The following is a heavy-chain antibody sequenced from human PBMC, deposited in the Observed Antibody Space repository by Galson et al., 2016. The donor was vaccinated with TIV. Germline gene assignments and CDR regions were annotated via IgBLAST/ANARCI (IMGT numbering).Heavy chain of an antibody. CDR2: ISATGGST. D-gene: IGHD2-2*01. CDR3: ARPDEASWRSRICYTLAH. CDR1: GFTFIDFA. Sequence: SLRLSCAASGFTFIDFAMHWVRQAPGKGLEWVSSISATGGSTYYADSVKGRFTTSRDNSKNTLYLQMNSLRADDAAVYYCARPDEASWRSRICYTLAHWGRGALVTVSS. V-gene: IGHV3-23*01. J-gene: IGHJ4*02.